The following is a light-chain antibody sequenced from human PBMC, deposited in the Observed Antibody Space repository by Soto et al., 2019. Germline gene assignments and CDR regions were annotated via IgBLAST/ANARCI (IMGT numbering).Light chain of an antibody. CDR1: QTISSW. V-gene: IGKV1-5*03. J-gene: IGKJ1*01. CDR2: KAS. Sequence: TQSPSTLSGSVGDRVTITCRASQTISSWLAWYQQKPGKAPKLLIYKASTLKSGVPSRFSGSGSGTEFTLTISSLQPDDFATYNCQHYNSYSEAFGQGSKVDI. CDR3: QHYNSYSEA.